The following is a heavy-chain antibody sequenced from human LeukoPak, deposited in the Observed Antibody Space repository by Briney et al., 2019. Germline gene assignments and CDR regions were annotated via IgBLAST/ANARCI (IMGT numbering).Heavy chain of an antibody. CDR3: AKSITMIVCLDV. J-gene: IGHJ6*02. CDR1: GFTFSSYA. D-gene: IGHD3-22*01. Sequence: GGSLRLSCAASGFTFSSYAMRWVRQAPGKGLEWVSAISGSGGSTYYADSVKGRFTISRDNSKNTLYLQMNSLRAEDTAVYYCAKSITMIVCLDVWGQGTTVTVSS. CDR2: ISGSGGST. V-gene: IGHV3-23*01.